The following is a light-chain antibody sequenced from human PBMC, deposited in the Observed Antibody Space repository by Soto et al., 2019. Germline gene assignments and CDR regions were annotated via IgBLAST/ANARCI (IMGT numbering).Light chain of an antibody. CDR3: AAWDDSLSAGL. J-gene: IGLJ1*01. CDR2: RNN. V-gene: IGLV1-47*01. CDR1: SSNIGSNY. Sequence: QSVLTQPPSASGTPGQRVTISCSGSSSNIGSNYVYWYQQLPGTAPKLLIYRNNQRPSGVPDRFSGSKSGTSASPAISGLRSEDEADYYCAAWDDSLSAGLFGTGTKVTVL.